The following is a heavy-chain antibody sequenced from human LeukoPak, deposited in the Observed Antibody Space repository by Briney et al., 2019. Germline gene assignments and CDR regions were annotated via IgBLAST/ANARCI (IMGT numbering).Heavy chain of an antibody. Sequence: SQTLSLTCTVSGGSISSGDYYWSWIRQPPGKGLEWIGYIYYSGSTYYNPSLKSRVTISVDTSKNQFSLKLSSVTAADTAAYYCARGGPGYCSSTSCYPNWFDPWGQGTLVTVSS. J-gene: IGHJ5*02. V-gene: IGHV4-30-4*01. CDR1: GGSISSGDYY. CDR3: ARGGPGYCSSTSCYPNWFDP. CDR2: IYYSGST. D-gene: IGHD2-2*01.